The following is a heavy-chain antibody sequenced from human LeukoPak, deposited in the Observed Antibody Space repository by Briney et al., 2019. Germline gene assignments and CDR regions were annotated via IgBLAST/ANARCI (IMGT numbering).Heavy chain of an antibody. CDR2: ISSSGSTI. CDR3: AELGITMIGGV. V-gene: IGHV3-48*03. CDR1: GFTFSSYE. J-gene: IGHJ6*04. Sequence: GSLRLSCAASGFTFSSYEMNWVRQAPGKGLEWVSYISSSGSTIYYADSVKGRFTISRDNAKNSLYLQMNSLRAENTAVYYCAELGITMIGGVWGKGTTVTISS. D-gene: IGHD3-10*02.